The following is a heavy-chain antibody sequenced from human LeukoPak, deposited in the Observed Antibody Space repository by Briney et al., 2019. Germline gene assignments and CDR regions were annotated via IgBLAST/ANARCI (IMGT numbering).Heavy chain of an antibody. V-gene: IGHV3-66*01. Sequence: PGGSLRLSCAASGFTVSSNYMSWVRQAPGKGLEWVSVIYSGGSTYYADSVRGRFTISRDNSKNTLYLQMNSLRAEDTAVYYCARGSGSLPFDYWGQGTLVTVSS. CDR2: IYSGGST. J-gene: IGHJ4*02. D-gene: IGHD3-10*01. CDR3: ARGSGSLPFDY. CDR1: GFTVSSNY.